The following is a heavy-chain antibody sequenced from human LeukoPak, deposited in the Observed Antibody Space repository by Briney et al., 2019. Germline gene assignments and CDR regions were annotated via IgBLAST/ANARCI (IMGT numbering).Heavy chain of an antibody. V-gene: IGHV3-30*04. J-gene: IGHJ4*02. CDR2: ISYDGTNK. D-gene: IGHD3-22*01. Sequence: PGRSLRLSCAASGFTFSSYAMHWVRQAPGKGLEWVAVISYDGTNKYYADSVKGRFTISRDNSKNTLYLQMNSLRAEDTAVYYCAKASAMIVVVSKHFDYLGQGTLVTVSS. CDR3: AKASAMIVVVSKHFDY. CDR1: GFTFSSYA.